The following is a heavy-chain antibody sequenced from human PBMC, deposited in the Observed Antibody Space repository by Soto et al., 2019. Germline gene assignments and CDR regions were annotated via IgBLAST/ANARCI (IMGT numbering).Heavy chain of an antibody. Sequence: GASVKLSSTASGYAFTSYAMHWVRQAPGQRLEWMGWINAGNGNTKYSQKFQGRVTITRDTSASTAYMELSSLRSEDTAVYYCAREAAMVTVHYYYYYMDVWGKGTTVTVSS. CDR2: INAGNGNT. CDR3: AREAAMVTVHYYYYYMDV. V-gene: IGHV1-3*01. D-gene: IGHD5-18*01. CDR1: GYAFTSYA. J-gene: IGHJ6*03.